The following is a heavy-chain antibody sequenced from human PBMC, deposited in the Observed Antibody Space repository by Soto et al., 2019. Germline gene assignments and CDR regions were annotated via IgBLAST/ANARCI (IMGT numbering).Heavy chain of an antibody. Sequence: SETLSLTCTVSGGSISSGGYYWSWIRQHPGKGLEWIGYIYYSGSTYYKPSLKSRVTISVDTSKNQFSLKLSSVTAADTAVYYCAIFRLYSGYGGKSYYYYYYMDVWGKGTTVTVSS. V-gene: IGHV4-31*03. CDR2: IYYSGST. D-gene: IGHD5-12*01. J-gene: IGHJ6*03. CDR3: AIFRLYSGYGGKSYYYYYYMDV. CDR1: GGSISSGGYY.